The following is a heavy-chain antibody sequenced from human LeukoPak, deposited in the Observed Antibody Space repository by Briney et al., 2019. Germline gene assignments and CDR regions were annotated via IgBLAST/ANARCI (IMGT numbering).Heavy chain of an antibody. D-gene: IGHD5-24*01. V-gene: IGHV1-2*02. CDR3: ARAQGRDGYNSFDY. CDR1: GYTFTGYY. J-gene: IGHJ4*02. Sequence: ASVKVSCKASGYTFTGYYMHWVRQAPGQGLEWMGWINPNSGGTNYAQKFQGRVTMTRGTSISTAYMELSRLRSDDTAVYYCARAQGRDGYNSFDYWGQGTLVTVSS. CDR2: INPNSGGT.